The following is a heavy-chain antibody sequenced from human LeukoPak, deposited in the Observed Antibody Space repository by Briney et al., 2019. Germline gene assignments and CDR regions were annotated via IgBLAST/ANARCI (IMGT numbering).Heavy chain of an antibody. V-gene: IGHV4-61*02. CDR3: ARTTALDAFDI. J-gene: IGHJ3*02. CDR1: GGSISSSSYY. D-gene: IGHD1-14*01. CDR2: IYTSGST. Sequence: SETLSLTCTVSGGSISSSSYYWSWIRQPAGKGLEWIGRIYTSGSTNYNPSPKSRVTISVDTSKNQFSLKLSSVTAADTAVYYCARTTALDAFDIWGQGTMVTVSS.